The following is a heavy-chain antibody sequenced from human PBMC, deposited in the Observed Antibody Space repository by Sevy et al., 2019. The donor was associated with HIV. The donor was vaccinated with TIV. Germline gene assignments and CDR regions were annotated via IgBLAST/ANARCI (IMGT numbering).Heavy chain of an antibody. V-gene: IGHV1-24*01. CDR1: GKSLTAFS. D-gene: IGHD3-22*01. Sequence: ASVKVSCKVSGKSLTAFSMHWVRQAPGKGLEWMGSFDPEDGETIYAQKLQGRLTMTEDTSTDTAYMELSRLRSEDTAVYYCATTKDYYETSGSPFDYXGQGTLVTVSS. CDR2: FDPEDGET. CDR3: ATTKDYYETSGSPFDY. J-gene: IGHJ4*02.